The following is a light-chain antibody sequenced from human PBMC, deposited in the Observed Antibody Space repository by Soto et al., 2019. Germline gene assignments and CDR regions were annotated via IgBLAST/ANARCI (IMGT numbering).Light chain of an antibody. CDR1: QSIGNW. CDR2: RES. CDR3: QQYNSYSRT. V-gene: IGKV1-5*03. Sequence: DIQMTQSPSTLSASVGDRVTITCRASQSIGNWLAWFQQKPGKAPKLLIYRESTLQTVVPSRFSGSGSGTEFTLTISSLQPDDDATYYCQQYNSYSRTFCQGTKVEI. J-gene: IGKJ1*01.